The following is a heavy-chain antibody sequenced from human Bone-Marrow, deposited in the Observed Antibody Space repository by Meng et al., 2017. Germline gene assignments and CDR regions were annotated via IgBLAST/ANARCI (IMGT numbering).Heavy chain of an antibody. CDR1: GFTFGDYA. CDR3: TRDVYYYGSGSYNLRGGYDY. J-gene: IGHJ4*02. Sequence: GESLKISCTASGFTFGDYAMSWVRQAPGKGLEWVGFIRSKAYGGTTEYAASVKGRFTISRDDSKSIAYLQMNSLKTEDTAVYYCTRDVYYYGSGSYNLRGGYDYWGQGTLVTGAS. CDR2: IRSKAYGGTT. D-gene: IGHD3-10*01. V-gene: IGHV3-49*04.